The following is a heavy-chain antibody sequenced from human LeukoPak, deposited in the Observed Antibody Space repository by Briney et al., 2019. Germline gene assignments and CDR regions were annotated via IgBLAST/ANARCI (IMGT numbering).Heavy chain of an antibody. D-gene: IGHD6-19*01. CDR2: INPNSGGT. CDR3: ARAGAVAGIDCDY. J-gene: IGHJ4*02. V-gene: IGHV1-2*02. Sequence: ASVKVSCKASGYTFTDYYMHWVRQAPGQGLEWMGWINPNSGGTNFAQKFQGRVAITRDTSISTAYMELSRLRSDDTAVYYCARAGAVAGIDCDYWGQGTLVTVSS. CDR1: GYTFTDYY.